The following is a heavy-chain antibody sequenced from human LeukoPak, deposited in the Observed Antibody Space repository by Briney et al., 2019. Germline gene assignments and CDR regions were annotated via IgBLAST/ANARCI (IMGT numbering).Heavy chain of an antibody. CDR2: INPNSGGT. V-gene: IGHV1-2*02. CDR3: AELSRDTMAY. CDR1: AYTFTVYY. Sequence: ASVTVSFTCSAYTFTVYYMHWVRQAPGQGREWMGWINPNSGGTNYSQKFQGRVTMTRDTSISTAYMELSRLRSDDTAVYYCAELSRDTMAYWRQRTLVTVSS. D-gene: IGHD5-24*01. J-gene: IGHJ4*02.